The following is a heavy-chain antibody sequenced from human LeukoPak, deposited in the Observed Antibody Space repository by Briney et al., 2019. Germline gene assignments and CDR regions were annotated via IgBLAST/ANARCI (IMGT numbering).Heavy chain of an antibody. V-gene: IGHV1-46*01. CDR2: INPSGGST. J-gene: IGHJ5*02. Sequence: AASVKVSCKASGYTFTSYYMHWVRQAPGRGLEWMGIINPSGGSTSYAQKFQGRVTMTRDMSTSTVYMELSSLRSEDTAVYYCARVGEAATDSSGKFDPWGQGTLVTVSS. CDR3: ARVGEAATDSSGKFDP. CDR1: GYTFTSYY. D-gene: IGHD3-22*01.